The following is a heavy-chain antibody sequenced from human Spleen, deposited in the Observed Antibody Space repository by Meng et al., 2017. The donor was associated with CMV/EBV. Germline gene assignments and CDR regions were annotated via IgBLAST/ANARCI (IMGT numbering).Heavy chain of an antibody. J-gene: IGHJ4*02. CDR3: ARGGRSYYYDSSGYYRY. CDR2: INHSGST. V-gene: IGHV4-34*01. Sequence: VRLQPWGAGLLKPSETLPLTCAVYGGSFSGYYWSWIRQPPGKGLEWIGEINHSGSTNYNPSLKSRVTISVDTSKNQFSLKLSSVTAADTAVYYCARGGRSYYYDSSGYYRYWGQGTLVTVSS. D-gene: IGHD3-22*01. CDR1: GGSFSGYY.